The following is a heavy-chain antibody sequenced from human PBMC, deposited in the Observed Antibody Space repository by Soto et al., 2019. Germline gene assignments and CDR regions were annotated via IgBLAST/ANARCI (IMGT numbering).Heavy chain of an antibody. CDR2: ISYDGSNK. D-gene: IGHD4-17*01. V-gene: IGHV3-30*03. CDR3: AVQYRDYRLEY. CDR1: GFTFSSYG. Sequence: GGSLRLSCAASGFTFSSYGMHWVRQAPGKGLEWVPVISYDGSNKYYADSVKGRFTISRDNSKSTLYLQMDSLRSEDTALYYCAVQYRDYRLEYWGQGTLVNVSS. J-gene: IGHJ4*02.